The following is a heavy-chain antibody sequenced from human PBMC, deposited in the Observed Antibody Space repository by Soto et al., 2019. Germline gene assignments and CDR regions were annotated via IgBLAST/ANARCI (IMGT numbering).Heavy chain of an antibody. D-gene: IGHD1-1*01. CDR3: ARVERGTATTVVDAFDI. J-gene: IGHJ3*02. Sequence: QVQLQQWGAGLLKPSETLSLTCAVYGGFVSSGSYYWSWIRQPPGKGLEWIGEMSHSGGTHFNPAHKSRVTISVDTSKNQFSLEMSSVTAADTALYYCARVERGTATTVVDAFDIWGPGTMVTVSS. V-gene: IGHV4-34*01. CDR1: GGFVSSGSYY. CDR2: MSHSGGT.